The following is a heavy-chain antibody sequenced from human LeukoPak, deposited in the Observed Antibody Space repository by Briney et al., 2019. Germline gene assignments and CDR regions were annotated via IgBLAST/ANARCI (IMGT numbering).Heavy chain of an antibody. CDR3: AGDYYGSGSYYGVDV. D-gene: IGHD3-10*01. V-gene: IGHV1-8*01. Sequence: ASVKVSCKASGYTFTSYDINWVRQATGQGPEWMGWMNPNSGNTGYAQKFQGRVTMTRNTSISTAYMELSSLRSEDTAVYYCAGDYYGSGSYYGVDVWGQGTTVTVSS. CDR1: GYTFTSYD. CDR2: MNPNSGNT. J-gene: IGHJ6*02.